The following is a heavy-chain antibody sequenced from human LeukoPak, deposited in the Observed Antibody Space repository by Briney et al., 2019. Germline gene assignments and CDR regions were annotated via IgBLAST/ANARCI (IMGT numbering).Heavy chain of an antibody. CDR1: GDSVSSQSGA. V-gene: IGHV6-1*01. Sequence: SQTLSLTCAISGDSVSSQSGAWNWIRQSPSRGLEWLGRTYYRSKWYYEYAVSLKSRVTMIPDTSKNQFFLQLSSVTPEDTAVYXCAXGLSGVGFNYWGQGTLVTVSS. J-gene: IGHJ4*02. CDR2: TYYRSKWYY. D-gene: IGHD3-10*01. CDR3: AXGLSGVGFNY.